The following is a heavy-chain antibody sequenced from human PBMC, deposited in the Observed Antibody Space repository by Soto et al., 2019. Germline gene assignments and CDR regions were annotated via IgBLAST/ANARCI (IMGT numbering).Heavy chain of an antibody. CDR1: GFTFSYYW. V-gene: IGHV3-74*01. CDR2: IHSDGSST. CDR3: ARGERGSFDM. Sequence: EVQLVESGGGLVQPGESLRLSCVASGFTFSYYWMHWVRQGPGKGLVWVSRIHSDGSSTTYADSVKGRFTISRDNAKNPLYLKPNSLRAVDTAVYYCARGERGSFDMWGQGTVVNVSS. D-gene: IGHD1-26*01. J-gene: IGHJ3*02.